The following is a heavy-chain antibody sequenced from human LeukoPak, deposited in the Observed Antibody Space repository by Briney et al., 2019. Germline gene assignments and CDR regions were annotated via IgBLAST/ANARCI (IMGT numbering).Heavy chain of an antibody. CDR2: IYYSGST. CDR3: ARLVKFSPYYYDSSGRFDY. Sequence: PSETLSLTCTVSGGSISSSSYYWGWIRQPPGKGLEWIGSIYYSGSTYYNPSLKSRVTISVDTSKNQFSLKLSSVTAADTAVYYCARLVKFSPYYYDSSGRFDYWGQGTLVTVSS. CDR1: GGSISSSSYY. D-gene: IGHD3-22*01. V-gene: IGHV4-39*07. J-gene: IGHJ4*02.